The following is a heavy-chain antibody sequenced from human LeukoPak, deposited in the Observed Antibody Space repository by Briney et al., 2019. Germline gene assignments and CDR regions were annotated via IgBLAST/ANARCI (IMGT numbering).Heavy chain of an antibody. D-gene: IGHD4-17*01. CDR3: ARLFRTTVTTWVNGRFRNWFDP. V-gene: IGHV4-34*01. Sequence: SETLSLTCAVYGGSFSGYYWSWIRQPPGKGLEWIGEINHSGSTNYNPSLKSRVTISVDTSKNQFSLKLSSVTAADTAVYYCARLFRTTVTTWVNGRFRNWFDPWGQGTLVTVSS. J-gene: IGHJ5*02. CDR2: INHSGST. CDR1: GGSFSGYY.